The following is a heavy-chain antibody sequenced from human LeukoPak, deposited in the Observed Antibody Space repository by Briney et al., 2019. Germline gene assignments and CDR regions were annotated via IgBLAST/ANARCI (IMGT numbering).Heavy chain of an antibody. CDR3: ARVRYYYDGSGYSFRSKQMYYFDY. CDR1: GYTFTSYD. J-gene: IGHJ4*02. D-gene: IGHD3-22*01. V-gene: IGHV1-8*03. CDR2: MNPNSGNT. Sequence: ASVKVSCKASGYTFTSYDINWVRQATGQGLEWMGWMNPNSGNTGYAQKFQGRVTITRNTSISTAYMELSSLRSEDTAVYYCARVRYYYDGSGYSFRSKQMYYFDYWGQGTLVTVSS.